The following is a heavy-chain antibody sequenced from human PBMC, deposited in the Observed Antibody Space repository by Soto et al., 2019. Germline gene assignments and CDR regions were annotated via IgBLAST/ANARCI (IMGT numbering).Heavy chain of an antibody. Sequence: QVQLVESGGGVVQPGRSLRLSCAASGFTFSSYGMHWVRQAPGKGLEWVAVIWYDGSNKYYADSVEGRFTISRDNSKNTLYLQMNSLRAEDTAVYYCARDKGAFDIWGQGTMVTVSS. V-gene: IGHV3-33*01. CDR1: GFTFSSYG. CDR3: ARDKGAFDI. J-gene: IGHJ3*02. CDR2: IWYDGSNK.